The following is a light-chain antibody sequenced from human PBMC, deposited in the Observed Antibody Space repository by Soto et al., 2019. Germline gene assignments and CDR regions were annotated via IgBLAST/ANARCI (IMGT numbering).Light chain of an antibody. CDR1: QSINIY. CDR2: AAS. V-gene: IGKV1-39*01. J-gene: IGKJ1*01. Sequence: DIQMTQSPSSLSASVGDRVTITCRASQSINIYVNWYQQKPGKAPKVLIHAASSLLSGVPSRFSGSGSGTDFTLTISSLQPEDFASYYRQQSYSIPWTFGQGTKVEIK. CDR3: QQSYSIPWT.